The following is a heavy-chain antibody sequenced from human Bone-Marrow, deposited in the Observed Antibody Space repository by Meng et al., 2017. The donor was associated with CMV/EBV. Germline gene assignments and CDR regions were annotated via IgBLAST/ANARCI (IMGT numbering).Heavy chain of an antibody. CDR1: GFSFSRHW. Sequence: GESLKISCIGSGFSFSRHWINWIRQTPEKGLQWVANISPDGSEGFHVDSAKGRFTISRDNARNSLHLQMDSLRVDDTAVYYCARVGLRYYFDFWGQGTLVTVSS. J-gene: IGHJ4*02. CDR3: ARVGLRYYFDF. CDR2: ISPDGSEG. V-gene: IGHV3-7*01. D-gene: IGHD3-16*01.